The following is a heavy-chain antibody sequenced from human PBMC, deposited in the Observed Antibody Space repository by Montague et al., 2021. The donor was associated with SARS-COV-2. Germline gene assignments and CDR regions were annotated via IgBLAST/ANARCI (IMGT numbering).Heavy chain of an antibody. J-gene: IGHJ6*03. CDR2: NSGTGVDT. D-gene: IGHD1-14*01. CDR3: ARATEWRGYYYYYYMDV. Sequence: SLRLSCAASGLRFSDYAMIWLRQAPGKGLEWISSNSGTGVDTHYADSVKGRFTISRDNSKSTLYLRMNSLKVDDTAVYYCARATEWRGYYYYYYMDVWGKGTTVTVSS. V-gene: IGHV3-23*01. CDR1: GLRFSDYA.